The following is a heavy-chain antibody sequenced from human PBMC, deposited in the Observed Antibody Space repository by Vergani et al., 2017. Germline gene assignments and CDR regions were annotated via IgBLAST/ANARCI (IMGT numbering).Heavy chain of an antibody. CDR1: GVTFSSYA. D-gene: IGHD2-15*01. V-gene: IGHV1-69*01. CDR2: IIPIFGTA. CDR3: ARGGCSGGSCYSPADY. J-gene: IGHJ4*02. Sequence: QVQLVQSGAEVKKPGSSVKVSCKASGVTFSSYAISWVRQAPGQGLEWMGGIIPIFGTANYAQKFQGRVTITADESTSTAYMELSSLRSEDTAVYYCARGGCSGGSCYSPADYWGQGTLVTVSS.